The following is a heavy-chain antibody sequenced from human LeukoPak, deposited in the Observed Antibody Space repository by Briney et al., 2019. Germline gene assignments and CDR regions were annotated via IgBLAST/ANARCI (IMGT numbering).Heavy chain of an antibody. J-gene: IGHJ6*02. CDR3: AKDMSSTSFFYGMDV. CDR2: ISRNSGSI. V-gene: IGHV3-9*01. D-gene: IGHD2-2*01. Sequence: GRSLRLSCAASGFTFDDYAMHWVRHAPGKGLEWVSGISRNSGSIGYADSVKGRFTISRDNAKNSLYLQMNSLRAEDTALYYCAKDMSSTSFFYGMDVWGQGTTVTVSS. CDR1: GFTFDDYA.